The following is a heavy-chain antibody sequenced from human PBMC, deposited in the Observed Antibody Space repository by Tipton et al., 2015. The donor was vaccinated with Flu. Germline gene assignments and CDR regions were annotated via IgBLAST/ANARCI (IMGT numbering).Heavy chain of an antibody. J-gene: IGHJ3*01. CDR3: ARDKGGGTYTFDV. CDR1: GYTFTSYN. D-gene: IGHD1-1*01. CDR2: IYPAGGGI. V-gene: IGHV1-46*01. Sequence: VQLVQSGAEVKKPGASVKVSCKASGYTFTSYNMHWVRQAPGQGLEWMGIIYPAGGGISYAQKFQGRVFMTRDKSTGTVHMELSSLRSDDTAMYYCARDKGGGTYTFDVWGQGTMVTVSS.